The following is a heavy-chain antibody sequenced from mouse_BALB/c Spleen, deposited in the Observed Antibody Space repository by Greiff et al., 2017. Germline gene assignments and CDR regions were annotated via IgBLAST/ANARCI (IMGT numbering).Heavy chain of an antibody. D-gene: IGHD1-1*01. CDR2: IDPANGNT. CDR3: ARVAVVAPYAMDY. V-gene: IGHV14-3*02. Sequence: EVQLQQSGAELVKPGASVKLSCTASGFNIKDTYMHWVKQRPEQGLEWIGRIDPANGNTKYGPKFQGKATITADTSSNTAYLQLSSLTSEDTAVYYCARVAVVAPYAMDYWGQGTSVTVSS. J-gene: IGHJ4*01. CDR1: GFNIKDTY.